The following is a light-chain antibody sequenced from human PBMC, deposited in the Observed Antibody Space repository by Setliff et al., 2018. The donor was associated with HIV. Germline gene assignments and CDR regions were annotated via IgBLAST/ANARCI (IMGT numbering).Light chain of an antibody. V-gene: IGLV2-18*02. Sequence: QSVLTQPPSVSGSPGQSVTISCTGTSSDVGSYNRVSWYQQPPGTAPKLMIYEVSNRPSGVPDRFSGSKSGNTASLTISGLQAEDEADYYCSSYSSTSTLYGFGTGTKV. CDR1: SSDVGSYNR. CDR3: SSYSSTSTLYG. CDR2: EVS. J-gene: IGLJ1*01.